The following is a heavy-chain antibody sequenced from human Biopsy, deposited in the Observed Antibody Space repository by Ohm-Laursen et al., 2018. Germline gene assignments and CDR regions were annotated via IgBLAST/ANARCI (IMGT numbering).Heavy chain of an antibody. CDR3: AKDVRVKVQVGGMDV. CDR2: ISWHSGSR. CDR1: GFTFDDYA. V-gene: IGHV3-9*01. Sequence: RSLRLSCAASGFTFDDYAMHWVRHAPGKGLERVSGISWHSGSRGYADSVKGRFTISRDNAKKLLYLQMNSLRAEDTALYYCAKDVRVKVQVGGMDVWGQGTTVTVSS. J-gene: IGHJ6*02. D-gene: IGHD1-26*01.